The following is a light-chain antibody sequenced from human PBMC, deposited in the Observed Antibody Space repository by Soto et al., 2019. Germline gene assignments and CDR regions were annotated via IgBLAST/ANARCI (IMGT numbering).Light chain of an antibody. Sequence: EIVMTQSPATLSVSPGERATLSCRASQTVNNNYVAWYQQKPGQAPRLLIFRASNKATGIPDRFSGSGSGTEFTLTISSLQPDDFATYYCQQYNSYSWTFGQGTKVDVK. CDR3: QQYNSYSWT. V-gene: IGKV3D-15*01. CDR2: RAS. J-gene: IGKJ1*01. CDR1: QTVNNN.